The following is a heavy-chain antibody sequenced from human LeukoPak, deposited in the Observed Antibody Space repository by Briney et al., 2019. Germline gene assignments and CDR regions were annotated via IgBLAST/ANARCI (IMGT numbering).Heavy chain of an antibody. V-gene: IGHV4-59*01. CDR1: GGSISSYY. Sequence: PSETLSLTCTVSGGSISSYYWSWIRQPPGKGREWIGYIYYSGSTNYNPSLKSRVTISVDTSKNQFSLKLSSVTAADTAVYYCARVGYYYDSSGPDYYFDYWGQGTLVTVSS. CDR2: IYYSGST. J-gene: IGHJ4*02. CDR3: ARVGYYYDSSGPDYYFDY. D-gene: IGHD3-22*01.